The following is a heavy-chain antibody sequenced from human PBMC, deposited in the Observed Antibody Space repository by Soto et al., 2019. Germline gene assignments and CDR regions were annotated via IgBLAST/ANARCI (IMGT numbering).Heavy chain of an antibody. CDR2: INAGNGNT. D-gene: IGHD6-6*01. CDR1: GYTFTSYA. CDR3: ARAPGGSSSFVDS. V-gene: IGHV1-3*05. Sequence: QVQLVQSGAEEKKPGASVKVSCKASGYTFTSYAMHWVRQAPGQRLEWMGWINAGNGNTKYSQKFQGRVTITRDTSASTAYMELSSLRSEDTAVYYWARAPGGSSSFVDSWGQGTLVTVSS. J-gene: IGHJ4*02.